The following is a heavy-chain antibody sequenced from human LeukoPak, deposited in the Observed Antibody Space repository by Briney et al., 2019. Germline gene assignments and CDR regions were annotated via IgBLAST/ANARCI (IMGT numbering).Heavy chain of an antibody. CDR2: IYYSGST. J-gene: IGHJ5*02. V-gene: IGHV4-59*08. CDR3: ARHFRPYYDFWSGYPFDP. Sequence: SETLSLTCTVSGGSISSYYWSWIRQPPGKGLEWLGYIYYSGSTNYNPSLKSRVTISVDTSKNQFSLKLSSVTAADTAVYYCARHFRPYYDFWSGYPFDPWGQGTLVTVSS. D-gene: IGHD3-3*01. CDR1: GGSISSYY.